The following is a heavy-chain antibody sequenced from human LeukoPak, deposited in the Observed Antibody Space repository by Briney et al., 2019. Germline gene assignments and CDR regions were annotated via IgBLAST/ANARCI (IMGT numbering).Heavy chain of an antibody. CDR1: GGTFSSYA. CDR3: AAAVPAASWFDP. V-gene: IGHV1-69*01. CDR2: IIPIFGTA. Sequence: ASVNVSCKASGGTFSSYAISWVRQAPGQGLEWMGGIIPIFGTANYAQKFQGRVTITADESTSTAYMELSSLRSEDTAVYYCAAAVPAASWFDPWGQGTLVTVSS. J-gene: IGHJ5*02. D-gene: IGHD2-2*01.